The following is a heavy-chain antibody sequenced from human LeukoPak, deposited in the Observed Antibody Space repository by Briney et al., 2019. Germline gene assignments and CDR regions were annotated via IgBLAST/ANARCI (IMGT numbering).Heavy chain of an antibody. Sequence: PGGSLRLSCAASGFTFTNYWMSWVRQAPGKGLELVANIKQDRSEKYYVDSVKGRFTISRDNAKNSLYLQMNSLRAEDTAVYYCARVPIYGMAADGSDYWGQGTLVTVSS. CDR1: GFTFTNYW. CDR3: ARVPIYGMAADGSDY. J-gene: IGHJ4*02. D-gene: IGHD6-13*01. V-gene: IGHV3-7*01. CDR2: IKQDRSEK.